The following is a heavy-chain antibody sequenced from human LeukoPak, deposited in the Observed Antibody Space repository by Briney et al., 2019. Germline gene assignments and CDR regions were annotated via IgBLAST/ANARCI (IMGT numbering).Heavy chain of an antibody. CDR1: GGSISSGSYY. CDR2: IYTSGST. J-gene: IGHJ4*02. Sequence: PSETLSLTCTVSGGSISSGSYYCSWIRQPAGKGLEWIGRIYTSGSTKYNPSLKSRVTISVATSKKQFSLKLSSVTAADTAVYYCARDRVDYDFWSGPFDYWGQGTLVTVSS. V-gene: IGHV4-61*02. D-gene: IGHD3-3*01. CDR3: ARDRVDYDFWSGPFDY.